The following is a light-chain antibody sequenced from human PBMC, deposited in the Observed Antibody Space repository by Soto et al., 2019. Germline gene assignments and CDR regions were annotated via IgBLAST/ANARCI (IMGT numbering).Light chain of an antibody. Sequence: EVALTQPPGTLSLSPGARATLSCRANQSVSSSDLAWYQQKPGQAPRLLISGASSRATGIPDRFSGSGSGTDFTLTISRLEPEDFAVYYCQQYGSSPPITFGQGTRLEIK. CDR1: QSVSSSD. CDR3: QQYGSSPPIT. CDR2: GAS. V-gene: IGKV3-20*01. J-gene: IGKJ5*01.